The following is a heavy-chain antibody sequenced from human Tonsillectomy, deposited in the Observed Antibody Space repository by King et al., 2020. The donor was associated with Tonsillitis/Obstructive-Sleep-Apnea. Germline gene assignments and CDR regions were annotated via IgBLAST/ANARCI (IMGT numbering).Heavy chain of an antibody. CDR2: ISSNGGST. CDR1: GFTFSSYA. Sequence: EVQLVESGGGLVQPGGSLRLSCSASGFTFSSYAMHWVRQAPGKGLEYVSAISSNGGSTYYADSVKGRFTISRDNSKNTLYLQMSSLRAEDTAVYYCVKGRGYDILTGYYTFDYWGQGTLVTVSS. V-gene: IGHV3-64D*06. CDR3: VKGRGYDILTGYYTFDY. J-gene: IGHJ4*02. D-gene: IGHD3-9*01.